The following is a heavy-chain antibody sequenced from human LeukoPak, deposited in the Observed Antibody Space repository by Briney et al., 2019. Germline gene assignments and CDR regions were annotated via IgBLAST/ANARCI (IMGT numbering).Heavy chain of an antibody. CDR3: AKPENSGSYHIYLPDY. Sequence: GGSLRLSCAASGFTFSSYAMSWVRPAPGKGLEWVSAISGSGGSTYYADSVKGRFTISRDNSKNTLYLQMNSLRAEDTAVYYCAKPENSGSYHIYLPDYWGQGTLVTVSS. CDR1: GFTFSSYA. CDR2: ISGSGGST. J-gene: IGHJ4*02. D-gene: IGHD1-26*01. V-gene: IGHV3-23*01.